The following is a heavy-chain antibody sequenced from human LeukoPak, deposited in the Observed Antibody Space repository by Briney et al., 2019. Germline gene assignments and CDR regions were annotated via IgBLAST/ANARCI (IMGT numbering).Heavy chain of an antibody. CDR2: ISGSGGST. J-gene: IGHJ4*02. CDR3: AKDGTGRYYDSSGYYSN. D-gene: IGHD3-22*01. CDR1: GFTFSSYG. Sequence: PGRSLRLSCAASGFTFSSYGMHWVRQAPGKGLEWVSAISGSGGSTYYADSVKGRFTISRDNSKNTLYLQMNSLRAEDTAVYYCAKDGTGRYYDSSGYYSNWGQGTLVTVSS. V-gene: IGHV3-23*01.